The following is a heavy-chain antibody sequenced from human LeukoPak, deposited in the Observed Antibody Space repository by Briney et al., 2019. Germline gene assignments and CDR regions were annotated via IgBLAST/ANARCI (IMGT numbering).Heavy chain of an antibody. J-gene: IGHJ4*02. Sequence: GGSLRLSCAASGFTFSDYYMSWIRQAPGKGLEWVSYISSSSSTIYYADSVKGRFTISRDNAKNSLYLQMNSLRAEDTAVYYCASYFHYYDSSGYYMWGNDYWGQGTLVTVSS. CDR1: GFTFSDYY. CDR2: ISSSSSTI. V-gene: IGHV3-11*01. CDR3: ASYFHYYDSSGYYMWGNDY. D-gene: IGHD3-22*01.